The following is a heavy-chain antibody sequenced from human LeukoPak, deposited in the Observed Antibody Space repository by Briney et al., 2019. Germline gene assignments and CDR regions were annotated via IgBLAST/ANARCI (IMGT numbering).Heavy chain of an antibody. CDR1: GFTFSTYA. CDR3: ARVDGYNWVRGIDY. V-gene: IGHV3-30*04. Sequence: GRSLRLSCAASGFTFSTYAMHWVRQAPGKGLDWVAVISYDGSNKYYADSVKGRFTISRDNSKNTLSLQMNSLRAEDTAVYYCARVDGYNWVRGIDYWAREPWSPSPQ. D-gene: IGHD5-24*01. J-gene: IGHJ4*02. CDR2: ISYDGSNK.